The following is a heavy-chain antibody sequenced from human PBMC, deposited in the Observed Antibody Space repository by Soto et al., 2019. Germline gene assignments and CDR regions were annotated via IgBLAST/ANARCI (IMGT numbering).Heavy chain of an antibody. J-gene: IGHJ4*02. V-gene: IGHV4-38-2*01. D-gene: IGHD1-26*01. CDR1: NFSISSGYY. Sequence: PSETLSLTCVVSNFSISSGYYCCWIRQSPGKGLEWIASIYRSGTTSYNPSLKSRVTISVDPSKNQYSLMLTAVTAADTAVYYCARTHSGSYYSVFNYWGRGSLVTVSS. CDR3: ARTHSGSYYSVFNY. CDR2: IYRSGTT.